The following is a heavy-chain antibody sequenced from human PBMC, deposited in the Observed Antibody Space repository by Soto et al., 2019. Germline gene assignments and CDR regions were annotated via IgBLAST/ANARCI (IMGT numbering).Heavy chain of an antibody. J-gene: IGHJ5*02. CDR3: TRTDARTGGFDP. CDR1: GYTFTSYD. V-gene: IGHV1-8*01. Sequence: GASVKVSCKASGYTFTSYDINWVRQATGQGLEWMGWMNPNSGNTGYAQKFQGRVIMTTDTSTSTAYMELRSLRSDDTAVYYCTRTDARTGGFDPWGQGTLVTVSS. CDR2: MNPNSGNT.